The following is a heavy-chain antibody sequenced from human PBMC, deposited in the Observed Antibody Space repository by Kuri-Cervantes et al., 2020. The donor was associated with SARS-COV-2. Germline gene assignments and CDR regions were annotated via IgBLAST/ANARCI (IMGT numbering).Heavy chain of an antibody. Sequence: GSLRLSCTVSGGSISSYYWSWIRQPPGKGLEWIGYIYYSGSTNYNPSLKSRVTISVDTSKNQFSLKLSSVTAADTAVYYCARFGDSSGYFDYWGQGTLVTVSS. CDR1: GGSISSYY. CDR3: ARFGDSSGYFDY. J-gene: IGHJ4*02. CDR2: IYYSGST. V-gene: IGHV4-59*01. D-gene: IGHD3-22*01.